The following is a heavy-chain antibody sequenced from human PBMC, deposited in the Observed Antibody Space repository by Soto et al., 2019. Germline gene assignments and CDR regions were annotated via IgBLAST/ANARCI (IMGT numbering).Heavy chain of an antibody. V-gene: IGHV3-15*01. CDR2: IKSKTDGGTT. J-gene: IGHJ3*02. CDR3: TTGSPTSGQGLNYYDILTGYFRSEDEDAFDI. CDR1: GFTFSNAW. D-gene: IGHD3-9*01. Sequence: GGSLRLSCAASGFTFSNAWMSWVRQAPGKGLEWVGRIKSKTDGGTTDYAAPVKGRFTISRDDSKNTLYLQMNSLKTKTTAVYYCTTGSPTSGQGLNYYDILTGYFRSEDEDAFDIWGQGTMVTVSS.